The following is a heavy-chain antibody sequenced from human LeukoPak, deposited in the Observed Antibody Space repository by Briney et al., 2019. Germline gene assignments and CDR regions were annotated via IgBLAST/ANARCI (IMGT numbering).Heavy chain of an antibody. V-gene: IGHV3-30*18. CDR1: GFTFSSYG. D-gene: IGHD6-19*01. CDR3: AKEGVSSRWLVAWATFYFDY. J-gene: IGHJ4*02. CDR2: ISYDGSNK. Sequence: GGSLRLSCAASGFTFSSYGMRWVRQAPGKGLEWVAVISYDGSNKYYADSVKGRFTISRDNSKNTLYLQMNSLRAEDTAVYYCAKEGVSSRWLVAWATFYFDYWGQGTLVTVSS.